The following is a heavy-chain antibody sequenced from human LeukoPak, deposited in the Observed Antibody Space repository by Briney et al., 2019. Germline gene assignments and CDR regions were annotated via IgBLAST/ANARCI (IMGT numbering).Heavy chain of an antibody. CDR1: GFTFSSYG. Sequence: QAGGSLRLSCAASGFTFSSYGMHWVRQAPGKGLEWVAVIWYDGSNKYYADSVKGRFTISRDNSKNTLYLQMNSLRAEDTAVYYCARGEDPVYYYDSSGYYQYWGQGTLVTVSS. CDR2: IWYDGSNK. J-gene: IGHJ4*02. CDR3: ARGEDPVYYYDSSGYYQY. V-gene: IGHV3-33*01. D-gene: IGHD3-22*01.